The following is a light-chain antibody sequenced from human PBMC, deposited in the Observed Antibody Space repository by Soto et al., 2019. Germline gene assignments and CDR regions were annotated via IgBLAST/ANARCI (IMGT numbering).Light chain of an antibody. CDR1: QSVSSSY. CDR2: GAS. CDR3: QQYGSSPPIT. Sequence: VLTQSPGTLSLSPGERATLSCRASQSVSSSYLAWYQQKPGQAPRLLIYGASSRATGIPDRFSGSGSGTDFTLTISRLEPEDFAVYYCQQYGSSPPITFGQGTRLEIK. J-gene: IGKJ5*01. V-gene: IGKV3-20*01.